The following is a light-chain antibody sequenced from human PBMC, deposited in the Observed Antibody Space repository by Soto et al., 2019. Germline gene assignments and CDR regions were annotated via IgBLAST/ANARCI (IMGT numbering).Light chain of an antibody. V-gene: IGLV2-23*02. CDR2: EVT. Sequence: QSALTQPASVSGSPGQSITISSTAAGSDVGTYNLVSWYQQHPGKAPKLVIYEVTKRPSGASSRFSGSKSGNTASLTISALQAEDEADYYCCSYTRSDTVVFGGGTKLTVL. CDR1: GSDVGTYNL. J-gene: IGLJ2*01. CDR3: CSYTRSDTVV.